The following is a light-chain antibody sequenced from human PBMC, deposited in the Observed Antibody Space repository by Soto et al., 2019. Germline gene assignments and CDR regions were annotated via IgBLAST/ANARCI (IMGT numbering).Light chain of an antibody. CDR1: QSVSSSY. J-gene: IGKJ1*01. Sequence: EIVLTQSPGTLSLSPGERATLSCRASQSVSSSYLAWYQQKPGQAPRLLIYAASSRATGIPDRFSGSGSGTDCTLTITRLEPEDFAVYYCQQYGSSSWTFGQGTKVDIK. V-gene: IGKV3-20*01. CDR2: AAS. CDR3: QQYGSSSWT.